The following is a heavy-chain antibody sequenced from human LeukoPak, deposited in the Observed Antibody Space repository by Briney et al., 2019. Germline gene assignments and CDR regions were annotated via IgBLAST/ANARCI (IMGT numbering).Heavy chain of an antibody. CDR1: GGSISSYY. CDR3: ARGYCSSTSCYSDAFDI. D-gene: IGHD2-2*01. V-gene: IGHV4-4*07. Sequence: SETLSLTCTVAGGSISSYYWSWIRQPAGKGLEWIGRIYTSGSTNYNPSLKSRVTMSVDTSKNQFSLKLSSVTAADTAVYYCARGYCSSTSCYSDAFDIWGQGTMVTVSS. J-gene: IGHJ3*02. CDR2: IYTSGST.